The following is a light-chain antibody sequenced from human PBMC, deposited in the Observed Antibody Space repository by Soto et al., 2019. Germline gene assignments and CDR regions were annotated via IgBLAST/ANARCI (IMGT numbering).Light chain of an antibody. CDR3: ASWDDSLV. CDR1: SSNIGSNS. J-gene: IGLJ2*01. Sequence: SALTRPPSATGTPGQMVTISKNRSSSNIGSNSVYWYQQLPGTAPKLLIFRNDQRPSGVPDRFSASRSGTSASLAISGLRSEDEADYYCASWDDSLVFGGGTKVTVL. CDR2: RND. V-gene: IGLV1-47*01.